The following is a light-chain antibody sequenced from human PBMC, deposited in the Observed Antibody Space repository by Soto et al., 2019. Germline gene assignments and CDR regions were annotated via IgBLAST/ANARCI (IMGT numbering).Light chain of an antibody. V-gene: IGLV2-14*01. J-gene: IGLJ1*01. CDR1: ASDVGGYNF. CDR3: SSYTSTDTYV. Sequence: LTQPASVSGSPGQSITISCTGTASDVGGYNFVSWYQQHPANAPKLMIYEVSHRPPWVSYRFSGSKSANTAFLTISGLQAEDEADYYCSSYTSTDTYVFGTGTKVTVL. CDR2: EVS.